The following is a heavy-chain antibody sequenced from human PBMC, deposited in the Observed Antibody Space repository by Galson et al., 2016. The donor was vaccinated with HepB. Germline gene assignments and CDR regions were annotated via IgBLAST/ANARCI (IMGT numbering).Heavy chain of an antibody. Sequence: QSGAAVKKPGESLKISCQASGYNFDIYWIGWVRQTPGKGLEYVGIIYPGDSETKYSPSLQGQVVISVDKSSRTAYLQWSTLRSSDTAMYYCARGGVYSCSRWHYWGQGSLGSVAS. CDR2: IYPGDSET. CDR1: GYNFDIYW. V-gene: IGHV5-51*01. J-gene: IGHJ4*02. CDR3: ARGGVYSCSRWHY. D-gene: IGHD6-6*01.